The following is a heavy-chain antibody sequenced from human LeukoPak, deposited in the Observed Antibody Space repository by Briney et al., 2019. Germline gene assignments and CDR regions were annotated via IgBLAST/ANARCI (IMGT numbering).Heavy chain of an antibody. D-gene: IGHD3-10*01. CDR2: ISSRGSTI. J-gene: IGHJ4*02. CDR3: ARLLWFGELQDY. Sequence: GGSLRLSCVASGFTFSSFEMSWVRQAPGKGLEWVSYISSRGSTIYYADSVKGRFTISRENAKNSVYLQMNSLRAEDTAVYYCARLLWFGELQDYWGQGTLVTVSS. V-gene: IGHV3-48*03. CDR1: GFTFSSFE.